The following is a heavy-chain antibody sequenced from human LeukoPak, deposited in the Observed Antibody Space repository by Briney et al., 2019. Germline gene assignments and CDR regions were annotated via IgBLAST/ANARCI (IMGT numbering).Heavy chain of an antibody. Sequence: GGSLRLSCTASGFTFSSYSMNWVRQAPGKGLEWVSYISSSGSTIYYADSVKGRFTISRDNGKNTLYLQMNSLRAEDTAVFYCAKFRTAFDYWGQGTLVTVSS. J-gene: IGHJ4*02. D-gene: IGHD1-1*01. V-gene: IGHV3-48*04. CDR3: AKFRTAFDY. CDR2: ISSSGSTI. CDR1: GFTFSSYS.